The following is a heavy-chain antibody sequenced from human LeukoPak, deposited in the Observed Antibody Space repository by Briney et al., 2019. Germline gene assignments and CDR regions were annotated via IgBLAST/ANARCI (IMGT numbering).Heavy chain of an antibody. Sequence: GGSLRLSCAASGFTFSSYAMSWVRQAPGKGLEWVASIWYEGRTKYYIDSVKGRFTISRDNSRNTLNLQMNSLRAEDTAMYHCAREGIYLKSSLEYWGQGIPVTVSS. J-gene: IGHJ4*02. D-gene: IGHD5-12*01. CDR3: AREGIYLKSSLEY. V-gene: IGHV3-33*08. CDR2: IWYEGRTK. CDR1: GFTFSSYA.